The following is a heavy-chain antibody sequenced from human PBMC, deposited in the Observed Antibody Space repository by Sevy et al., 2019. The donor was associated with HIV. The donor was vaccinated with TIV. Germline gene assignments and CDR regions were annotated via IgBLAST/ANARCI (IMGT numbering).Heavy chain of an antibody. CDR3: ARDDGGDYGSGSYRQKSFYYYYGMDV. J-gene: IGHJ6*02. CDR1: GYTFTSYG. V-gene: IGHV1-18*01. D-gene: IGHD3-10*01. CDR2: ISAYNGNT. Sequence: ASVKVSCKASGYTFTSYGISWVRQAPGQGLEWMGWISAYNGNTNYAQKLQGRVTMTTDTSTRTAYMELRSLRSDDTAVYYCARDDGGDYGSGSYRQKSFYYYYGMDVWGQGTTVTVSS.